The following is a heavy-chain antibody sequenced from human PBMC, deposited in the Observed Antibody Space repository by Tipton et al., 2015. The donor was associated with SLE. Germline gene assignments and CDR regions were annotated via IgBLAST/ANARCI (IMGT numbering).Heavy chain of an antibody. V-gene: IGHV4-39*07. CDR2: IYYSGST. J-gene: IGHJ4*02. Sequence: TLSLTCTVSGGSISSSSYYWGWIRQPPGKGLEWIGSIYYSGSTYYNPSLKSRVTISVDTSKNQFSLKLTSVTAADTAVYYCARDVGSTSSPDYWAQGILVIVSS. CDR1: GGSISSSSYY. CDR3: ARDVGSTSSPDY. D-gene: IGHD1-14*01.